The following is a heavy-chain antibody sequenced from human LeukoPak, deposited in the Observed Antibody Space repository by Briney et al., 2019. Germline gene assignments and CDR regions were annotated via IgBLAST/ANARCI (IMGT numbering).Heavy chain of an antibody. D-gene: IGHD3-22*01. CDR1: GVTVSTNY. Sequence: GGSLRLSCAASGVTVSTNYMSWVRQAPGKGLEWVSVMYTGGSTYYADFVKGRFTISRDNSKNTLDLQMNSLRAEDTAVYYCAREFGYYLDYWGQGILVTVSS. J-gene: IGHJ4*02. CDR2: MYTGGST. CDR3: AREFGYYLDY. V-gene: IGHV3-53*01.